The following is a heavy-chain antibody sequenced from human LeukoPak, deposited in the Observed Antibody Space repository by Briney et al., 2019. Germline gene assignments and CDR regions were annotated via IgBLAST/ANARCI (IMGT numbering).Heavy chain of an antibody. CDR1: GYTFTGYH. Sequence: GASVTVSCKPSGYTFTGYHMYWVRQAPGQGLEWMGWINPNSGGTNYAQNFQGRVTITRDTSISTAYMELSRLRSDDTAVYYCARRSSTHAFDIWGQGTMVTVPS. CDR2: INPNSGGT. V-gene: IGHV1-2*02. J-gene: IGHJ3*02. D-gene: IGHD6-13*01. CDR3: ARRSSTHAFDI.